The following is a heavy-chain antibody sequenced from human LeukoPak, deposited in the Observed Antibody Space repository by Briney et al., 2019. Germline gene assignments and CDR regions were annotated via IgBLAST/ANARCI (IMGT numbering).Heavy chain of an antibody. J-gene: IGHJ4*02. Sequence: SETLSLTCAVYGGSFSGYYWSWIRQPPGKGLEWIGEINHSGSTNYNPSLKSRVTISVDTSKNQFSLKLSSVTAADTAVYYCARGLRWDSNCFDYWGRGTLVTVSS. CDR3: ARGLRWDSNCFDY. V-gene: IGHV4-34*01. D-gene: IGHD1-26*01. CDR2: INHSGST. CDR1: GGSFSGYY.